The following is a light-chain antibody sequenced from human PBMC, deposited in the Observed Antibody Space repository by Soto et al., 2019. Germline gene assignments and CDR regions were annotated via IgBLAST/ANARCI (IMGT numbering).Light chain of an antibody. CDR1: QSISSW. V-gene: IGKV1-5*03. J-gene: IGKJ1*01. CDR3: QQYNSFWT. CDR2: KAS. Sequence: DIQMTQYPSTLSASVGDRVTITCRASQSISSWLAWYQQKPGKAPKLLIYKASSLESGVPSRFSGSGSGTEFTLTISSLQPDDFATYYCQQYNSFWTFGQGTNVEIK.